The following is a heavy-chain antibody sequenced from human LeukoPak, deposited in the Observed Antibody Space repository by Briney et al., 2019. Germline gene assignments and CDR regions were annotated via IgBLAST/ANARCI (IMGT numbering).Heavy chain of an antibody. V-gene: IGHV3-21*01. CDR3: VAMGYNYFDP. Sequence: KSGGSLRLSCAASGFTFSTYSMNWVRQAPGKGLEWVSYIGSNSSYIDYAGSVRGRFTVSRDNTKNSLYLQMNSLRDEDTAVYYCVAMGYNYFDPWGQGSLVIVSS. D-gene: IGHD5-18*01. CDR2: IGSNSSYI. J-gene: IGHJ4*02. CDR1: GFTFSTYS.